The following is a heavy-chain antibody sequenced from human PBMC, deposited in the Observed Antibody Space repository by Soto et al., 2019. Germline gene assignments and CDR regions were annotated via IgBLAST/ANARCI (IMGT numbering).Heavy chain of an antibody. CDR2: ISFDGTSK. CDR3: AKRGPTSSSGWFSIDY. D-gene: IGHD6-19*01. Sequence: GGSLRLSCAASGFTFSDYGMHWVRQAPGKGLEWVAVISFDGTSKYYADSVKGRFTISRDSSKNTLFPQMNSLRIEDTAVYYCAKRGPTSSSGWFSIDYWGQGVLVTVSS. V-gene: IGHV3-30*18. J-gene: IGHJ4*02. CDR1: GFTFSDYG.